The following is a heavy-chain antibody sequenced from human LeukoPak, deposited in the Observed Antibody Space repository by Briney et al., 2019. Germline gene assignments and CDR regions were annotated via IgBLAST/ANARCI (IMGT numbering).Heavy chain of an antibody. CDR3: AREGTNGWFFFDY. D-gene: IGHD6-19*01. J-gene: IGHJ4*02. CDR1: GFTFTSHW. V-gene: IGHV3-74*01. Sequence: GGSLRLSCAASGFTFTSHWMHWVRQVPGKGLVWVARINHDGSYTSYADSEKGRFTISRDNAKNTLYLQTNSLRVEDTAVYYCAREGTNGWFFFDYWGRGTLVTVSS. CDR2: INHDGSYT.